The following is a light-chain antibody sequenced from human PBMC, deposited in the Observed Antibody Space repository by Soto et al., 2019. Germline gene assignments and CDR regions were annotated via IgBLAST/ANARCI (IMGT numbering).Light chain of an antibody. CDR3: QQYGNSLWT. V-gene: IGKV3-20*01. Sequence: EIVLTQSPDTLSLSPGERATLSCRASQSVSSNNLVWYQQKVGQAPRLLIYGASSRATGIPDRFSGSGSGTDFTLSFSRLETEDFEVYYCQQYGNSLWTSGQGTKVEIK. J-gene: IGKJ1*01. CDR1: QSVSSNN. CDR2: GAS.